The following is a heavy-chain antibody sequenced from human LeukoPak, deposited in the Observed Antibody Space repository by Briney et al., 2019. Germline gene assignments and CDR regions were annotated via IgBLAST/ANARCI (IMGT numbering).Heavy chain of an antibody. Sequence: PSETLSLTCTVSGGSISSYYWSWIRQPPGKGLEWIGYIYYSGSTNYNPSLKSRVTISVDTSKNQFSLNLSSVTAADTAVYYCARVFPGSITMIETHPSETFDYWGQGTLVTVSS. D-gene: IGHD3-22*01. CDR3: ARVFPGSITMIETHPSETFDY. V-gene: IGHV4-59*08. J-gene: IGHJ4*02. CDR2: IYYSGST. CDR1: GGSISSYY.